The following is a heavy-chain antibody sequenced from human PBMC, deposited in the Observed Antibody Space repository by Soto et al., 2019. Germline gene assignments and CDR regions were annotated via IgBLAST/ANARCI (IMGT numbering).Heavy chain of an antibody. D-gene: IGHD3-3*01. V-gene: IGHV1-69*01. Sequence: QVQLVQSGAEVKKPGSSVKVSCKASGGTFSSYAISWVRQAPGQGLEWMGGIIPIFGTANYAQKFQGRVTITADESTSTANMEASSLGSEDTAVYYCAGIDGDFWGGFGGPQWFDPWGQGTLVTVSS. CDR3: AGIDGDFWGGFGGPQWFDP. CDR2: IIPIFGTA. CDR1: GGTFSSYA. J-gene: IGHJ5*02.